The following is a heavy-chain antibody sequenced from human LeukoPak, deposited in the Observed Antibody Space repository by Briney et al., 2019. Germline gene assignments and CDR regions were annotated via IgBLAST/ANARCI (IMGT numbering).Heavy chain of an antibody. CDR2: IYYSGST. J-gene: IGHJ4*02. D-gene: IGHD6-13*01. CDR3: ARMGIAAAGTDY. V-gene: IGHV4-39*01. CDR1: GGSISSSSYY. Sequence: SETLSLTCTVSGGSISSSSYYWGWIRQPPGKGLEWIGSIYYSGSTYYNPSLKGRVTISVDTSKNQFSLKLSSVTAADTAVYYCARMGIAAAGTDYWGQGTLVTVSS.